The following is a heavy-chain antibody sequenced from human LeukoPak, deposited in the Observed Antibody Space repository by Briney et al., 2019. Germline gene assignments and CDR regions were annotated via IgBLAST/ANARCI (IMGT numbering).Heavy chain of an antibody. V-gene: IGHV3-33*01. CDR2: IWNDGSNK. D-gene: IGHD6-25*01. J-gene: IGHJ4*02. Sequence: GGSLRLSCVASGFTFSGYGMHWVRQAPGKGLEWVAVIWNDGSNKFYADSVKGRFIISRDNSKNTLYLQMNSLRAEDTGVYYCARNAALEYWGQGTLVTVSS. CDR1: GFTFSGYG. CDR3: ARNAALEY.